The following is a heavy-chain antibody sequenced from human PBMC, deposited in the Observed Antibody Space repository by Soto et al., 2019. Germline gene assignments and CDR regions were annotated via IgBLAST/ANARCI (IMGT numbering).Heavy chain of an antibody. CDR3: AKGVEHSTADAFET. CDR1: GFTFTTSS. D-gene: IGHD5-18*01. CDR2: ISGNGYTT. V-gene: IGHV3-23*01. J-gene: IGHJ3*02. Sequence: EVRVLESGGDLVQPGGSLRLTCAVSGFTFTTSSINWVRQAPGKGLEWVSSISGNGYTTYYADSVTGRFTISTDNSKCTVFLQMNSLRVEDTALYYCAKGVEHSTADAFETWGQGTMVTVSS.